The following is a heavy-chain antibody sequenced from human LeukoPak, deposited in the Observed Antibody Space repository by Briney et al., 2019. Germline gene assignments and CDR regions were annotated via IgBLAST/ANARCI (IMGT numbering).Heavy chain of an antibody. J-gene: IGHJ5*02. V-gene: IGHV4-34*01. CDR2: INHSGST. CDR1: GGSISNYY. Sequence: SETLSLTCTVSGGSISNYYWSWIRQPPGKGLEWIGEINHSGSTNYNPSLKSRVTISVDTSKNQFSLKLSSVTAADTAVYYCARESIAAAVWFDPWGQGTLVTVSS. D-gene: IGHD6-13*01. CDR3: ARESIAAAVWFDP.